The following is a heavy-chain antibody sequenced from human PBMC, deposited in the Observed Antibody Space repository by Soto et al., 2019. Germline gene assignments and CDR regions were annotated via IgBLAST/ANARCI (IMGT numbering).Heavy chain of an antibody. CDR3: ARGGGYTFDY. CDR2: IYPSGST. Sequence: SWIRQPPGKGLEWIGYIYPSGSTYHNPSLKSRVTISVDRSKNQFSLKLSSVTAADTDVYYCARGGGYTFDYWGQGTLVTVSS. V-gene: IGHV4-30-2*01. J-gene: IGHJ4*02. D-gene: IGHD3-16*01.